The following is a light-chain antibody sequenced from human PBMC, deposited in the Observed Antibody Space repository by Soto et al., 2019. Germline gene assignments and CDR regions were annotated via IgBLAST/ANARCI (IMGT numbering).Light chain of an antibody. CDR3: TSYRNDNTLV. CDR2: EVS. J-gene: IGLJ3*02. V-gene: IGLV2-14*01. CDR1: SSDVGGYNY. Sequence: QSARTEPTSGLGASGQAVIIFCTVTSSDVGGYNYVSWVQQHPGKAPKLMIYEVSNGPSGVSIHFSGSKSGNTASLTISGLQADDEADYYCTSYRNDNTLVFGGGTKVTLL.